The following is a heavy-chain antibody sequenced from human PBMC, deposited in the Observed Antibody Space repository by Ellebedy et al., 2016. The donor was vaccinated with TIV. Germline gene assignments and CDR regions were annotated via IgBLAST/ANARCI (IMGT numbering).Heavy chain of an antibody. V-gene: IGHV5-51*01. CDR1: GYIFTGSL. Sequence: GESLKIPCEASGYIFTGSLIGWVRQVPGKGLEWMGMIFPSDSETIYSPSFQGHVTMSADKSITTAYLPWGSLKASDSGIYFCARQASGFDFGYWGQGTLVTVSS. CDR3: ARQASGFDFGY. J-gene: IGHJ4*02. CDR2: IFPSDSET. D-gene: IGHD5-12*01.